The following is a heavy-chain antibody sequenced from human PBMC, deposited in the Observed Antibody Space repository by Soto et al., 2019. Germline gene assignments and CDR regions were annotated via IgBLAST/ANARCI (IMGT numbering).Heavy chain of an antibody. CDR1: GFTFSSYA. J-gene: IGHJ4*02. CDR2: ISGSGGST. V-gene: IGHV3-23*01. Sequence: GGSLRLSCAASGFTFSSYAMSWVRQAPGKGLEWVSAISGSGGSTYYADSVKGRFTISRDNSKNTLYLQMNSLRAEDTAVYYCAKRNDILTGYSHFDYWGQGTLVTVSS. CDR3: AKRNDILTGYSHFDY. D-gene: IGHD3-9*01.